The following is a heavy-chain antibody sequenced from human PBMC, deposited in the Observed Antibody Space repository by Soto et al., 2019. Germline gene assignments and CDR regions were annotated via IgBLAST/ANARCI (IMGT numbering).Heavy chain of an antibody. D-gene: IGHD3-16*01. J-gene: IGHJ5*02. CDR2: IIPIFGTA. CDR3: ARDILRLFGWFDP. Sequence: SVKVSCKASGGTFSSYAISWVRQAPGQGLEWMGGIIPIFGTANYAQKFQGRVTITADKSTSTAYMELSSLRSEDTAVYYCARDILRLFGWFDPWGQGTLVNVSS. V-gene: IGHV1-69*06. CDR1: GGTFSSYA.